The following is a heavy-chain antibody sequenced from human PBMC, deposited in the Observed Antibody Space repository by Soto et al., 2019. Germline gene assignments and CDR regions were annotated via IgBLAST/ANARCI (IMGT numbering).Heavy chain of an antibody. CDR3: ARPKQWLNFFDY. CDR1: GGSFSGYY. CDR2: INHSGST. Sequence: SETLSLTCAVYGGSFSGYYWSWIRQPPGKGLEWIGEINHSGSTNYNPSLKSRVTISVDTSKNQFSLKLSSVTAADTAVYYCARPKQWLNFFDYWGQGTLVTVSS. V-gene: IGHV4-34*01. D-gene: IGHD6-19*01. J-gene: IGHJ4*02.